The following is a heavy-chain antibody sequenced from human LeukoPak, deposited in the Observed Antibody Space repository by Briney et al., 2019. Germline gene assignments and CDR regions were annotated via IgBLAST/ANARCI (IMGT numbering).Heavy chain of an antibody. CDR1: GFTFSSYA. D-gene: IGHD6-19*01. CDR3: AKHSSGWPLTVDY. CDR2: ISGSGGST. Sequence: GGSLRLSCAASGFTFSSYAMSCVRQAPGKGLEWVSAISGSGGSTYYADPVKGRFTISRDNSKNTLYLQMNSLRAEDTAVYYCAKHSSGWPLTVDYWGQGTLVTVSS. V-gene: IGHV3-23*01. J-gene: IGHJ4*02.